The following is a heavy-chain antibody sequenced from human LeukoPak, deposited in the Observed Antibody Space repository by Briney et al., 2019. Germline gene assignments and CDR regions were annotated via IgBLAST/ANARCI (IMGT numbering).Heavy chain of an antibody. D-gene: IGHD3-22*01. J-gene: IGHJ4*02. CDR2: IFSNDEK. V-gene: IGHV2-26*01. CDR3: ARMLEGYDSSGYR. CDR1: GGSISSGDYY. Sequence: ETLSLTCTVSGGSISSGDYYWSWIRQPPGKALEWLAHIFSNDEKSYSTSLKSRLTISKDTSKSQVVLTMTNMDPVDTATYYCARMLEGYDSSGYRWGQGTLVTVSS.